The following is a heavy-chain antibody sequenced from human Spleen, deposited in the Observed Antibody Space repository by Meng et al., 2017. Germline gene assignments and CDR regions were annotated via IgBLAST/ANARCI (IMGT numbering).Heavy chain of an antibody. J-gene: IGHJ3*02. CDR3: ARVHFDAFDI. V-gene: IGHV4-59*12. D-gene: IGHD3-10*01. Sequence: GSLRPSCTVSDYSISSYYWNWIRQPPGKGLEWIGFIYHNRDTNYNPSLKSRVTISVDTSKNQFSLKLSFVTAADTAEYYCARVHFDAFDIWGQVTMVTVSS. CDR1: DYSISSYY. CDR2: IYHNRDT.